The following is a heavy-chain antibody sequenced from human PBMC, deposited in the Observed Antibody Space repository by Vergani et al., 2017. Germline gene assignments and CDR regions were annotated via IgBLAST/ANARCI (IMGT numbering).Heavy chain of an antibody. CDR1: GFTFSNYA. D-gene: IGHD6-19*01. J-gene: IGHJ4*02. Sequence: QVQVVESGGGVVQPGRSLKLSCAASGFTFSNYAMHWVRQAPGKGLEWVAVISYDGSNKYYADSVKGRFTISRDNSKNTLYLQMNSLRAEDTAVYYCARADSGWVYWGQGTLVTVSS. CDR3: ARADSGWVY. CDR2: ISYDGSNK. V-gene: IGHV3-30*04.